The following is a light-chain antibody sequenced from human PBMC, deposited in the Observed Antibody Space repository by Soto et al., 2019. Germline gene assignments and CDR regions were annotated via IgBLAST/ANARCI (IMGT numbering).Light chain of an antibody. Sequence: EVVMTQSPATLSVSPGERATLSCRASQSVTTNMAWYPQKPGQAPRLLIYGASTRATGIPARFSGSGSGTDFTLTISSLQSEDFAVYYCQQYNNWPPWKFGQGTKV. CDR2: GAS. CDR1: QSVTTN. V-gene: IGKV3-15*01. CDR3: QQYNNWPPWK. J-gene: IGKJ1*01.